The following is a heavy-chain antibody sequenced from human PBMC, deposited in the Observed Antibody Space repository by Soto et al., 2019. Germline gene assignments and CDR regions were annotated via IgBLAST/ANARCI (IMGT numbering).Heavy chain of an antibody. V-gene: IGHV4-61*08. D-gene: IGHD3-10*01. J-gene: IGHJ6*02. Sequence: SETLSLTCAVSGGSISSGGYSWSWIRQPPGKGLEWIGYIYYSGSTNYNPSLKSRVTISVDTSKNKFSLKLSSVTAADTAVYYCARGARPDYYGLGSYYPKMADGMDVWGQGTTVTVSS. CDR1: GGSISSGGYS. CDR3: ARGARPDYYGLGSYYPKMADGMDV. CDR2: IYYSGST.